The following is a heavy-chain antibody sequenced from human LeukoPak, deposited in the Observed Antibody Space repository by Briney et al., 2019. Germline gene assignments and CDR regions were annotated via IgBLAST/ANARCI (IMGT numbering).Heavy chain of an antibody. J-gene: IGHJ4*02. CDR1: GYTFTAYY. CDR3: ARVETVGQNPGDY. D-gene: IGHD1-1*01. CDR2: INPNTGGT. V-gene: IGHV1-2*02. Sequence: ASVKVSCKASGYTFTAYYMHWVRQAPGQGLEWMGWINPNTGGTDYAQRFQGRVTMTRDTSISTAYMELSSLISDDTAVYYCARVETVGQNPGDYWGQGTLVTVSS.